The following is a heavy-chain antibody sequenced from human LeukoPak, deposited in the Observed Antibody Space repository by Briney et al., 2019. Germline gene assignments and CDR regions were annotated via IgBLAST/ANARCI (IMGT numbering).Heavy chain of an antibody. CDR1: GYTFTSYG. V-gene: IGHV1-18*01. CDR3: ARDRGNYVGAEYFQH. J-gene: IGHJ1*01. Sequence: ASVKVSCKASGYTFTSYGISWVRQAPGQGLEWMGWISAYNGNTNYAQKLQGRVTMTTDTSTSTAYMELRSLRSDDTAVYYCARDRGNYVGAEYFQHWGQGTLVTVSS. CDR2: ISAYNGNT. D-gene: IGHD1-7*01.